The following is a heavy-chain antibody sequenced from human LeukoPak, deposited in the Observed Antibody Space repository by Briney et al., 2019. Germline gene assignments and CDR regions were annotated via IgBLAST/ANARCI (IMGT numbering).Heavy chain of an antibody. V-gene: IGHV1-2*06. D-gene: IGHD3-22*01. CDR2: INPNSGGT. J-gene: IGHJ4*02. CDR1: GYTFTGYY. Sequence: ASVNVSCTASGYTFTGYYMHWVRQAPGQGLEWMGRINPNSGGTNYAQKFQGRVTMTRDTSISTAYMELSRLRSDDTAVYYCANYDSSGSFDYWGQGTLVTVSS. CDR3: ANYDSSGSFDY.